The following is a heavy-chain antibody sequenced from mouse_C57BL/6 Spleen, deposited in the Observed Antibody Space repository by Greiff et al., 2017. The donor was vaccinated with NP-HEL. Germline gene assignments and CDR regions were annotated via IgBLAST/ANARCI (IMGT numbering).Heavy chain of an antibody. CDR2: IYPGSGNT. Sequence: QVHVKQSGPELVKPGASVKISCKASGYSFTSYYIHWVKQRPGQGLEWIGWIYPGSGNTKYNEKFKGKATLTADTSSSTAYMQLSSLTSEDSAVYYCAREGVYYDYGMDYWGQGTSVTVSS. V-gene: IGHV1-66*01. CDR3: AREGVYYDYGMDY. CDR1: GYSFTSYY. D-gene: IGHD2-4*01. J-gene: IGHJ4*01.